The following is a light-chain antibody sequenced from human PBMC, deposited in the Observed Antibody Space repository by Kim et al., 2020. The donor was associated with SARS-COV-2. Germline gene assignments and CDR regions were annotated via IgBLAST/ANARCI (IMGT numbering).Light chain of an antibody. CDR2: AAS. CDR1: QNINTY. V-gene: IGKV1-39*01. Sequence: DIQMTQSPSSLAASVGDRVTIACRASQNINTYLNWYQQKPGEAPKLLIYAASTLQSGVPSRFSGSVSGTDFTLTISSLQPEDFAIYYCQQSHTAPLLTFGGGTKVDIK. J-gene: IGKJ4*01. CDR3: QQSHTAPLLT.